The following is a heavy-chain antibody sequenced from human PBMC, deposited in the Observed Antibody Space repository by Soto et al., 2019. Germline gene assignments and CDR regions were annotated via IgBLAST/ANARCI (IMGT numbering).Heavy chain of an antibody. J-gene: IGHJ4*02. CDR3: ARGRHLQLGRDGYNRLSDY. V-gene: IGHV4-39*01. CDR1: GGSISSSSYY. CDR2: IYYSGST. D-gene: IGHD5-12*01. Sequence: SETLSLTCTVSGGSISSSSYYWGWIRQPPGKGLEWIGSIYYSGSTYYNPSLKSRVTISVDTSKNQFSLKLSSVTAADTAVYYCARGRHLQLGRDGYNRLSDYWGQGTLVTV.